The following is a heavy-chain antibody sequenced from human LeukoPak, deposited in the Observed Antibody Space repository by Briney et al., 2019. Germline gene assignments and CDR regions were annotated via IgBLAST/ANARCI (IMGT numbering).Heavy chain of an antibody. V-gene: IGHV4-34*01. Sequence: SETLSLTCAVYGGSFSDYYWSWIRQPPGKGLEWIGEINHGGSTNYNPSLKSRVTISVDTSKNQFSLKLRSVTAADTAVYYCSRGQDDKAPYYYYMDVWGKGTTVTVSS. CDR1: GGSFSDYY. D-gene: IGHD1-1*01. CDR2: INHGGST. CDR3: SRGQDDKAPYYYYMDV. J-gene: IGHJ6*03.